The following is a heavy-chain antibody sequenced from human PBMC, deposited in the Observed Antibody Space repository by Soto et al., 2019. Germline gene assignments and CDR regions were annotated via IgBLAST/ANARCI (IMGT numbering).Heavy chain of an antibody. CDR2: IIPIFGTA. CDR1: GGTFSSYA. D-gene: IGHD6-19*01. V-gene: IGHV1-69*01. J-gene: IGHJ6*02. CDR3: ARDRSGSGWPGGYYYSMDV. Sequence: QVQLVQSGAEVKKPGSSVKVSCKASGGTFSSYAISWVRQAPGQGLEWMGGIIPIFGTANYAQKFQGRVTITADESTSTAYMELSSLRSEDTAVYYCARDRSGSGWPGGYYYSMDVWGQGTTVTVSS.